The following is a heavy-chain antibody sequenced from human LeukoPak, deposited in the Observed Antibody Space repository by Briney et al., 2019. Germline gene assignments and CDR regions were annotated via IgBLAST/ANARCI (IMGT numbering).Heavy chain of an antibody. V-gene: IGHV4-59*01. Sequence: SETLSLTCTVSGASLNNYYWSWIRQPPGMGLEWIGYIHSSGSTNYNPSLKSRVAISIDTSKNQFSLRVNSMTAADAAVYYCARKEWELHLDLWGRGSPVTVSS. D-gene: IGHD1-26*01. J-gene: IGHJ2*01. CDR2: IHSSGST. CDR3: ARKEWELHLDL. CDR1: GASLNNYY.